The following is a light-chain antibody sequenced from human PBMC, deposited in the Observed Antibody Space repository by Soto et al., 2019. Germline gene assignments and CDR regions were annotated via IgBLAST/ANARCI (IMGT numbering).Light chain of an antibody. Sequence: AIRMTQSPSSFSASTGDRVTITCRASQGISSYLAWYQQKPEKAPKLLIYAASTLQSGVPSRFSGSGSGTDFTLTISCLQSEDFATYCCQQYYSYPLTFGGGTKVEIK. CDR3: QQYYSYPLT. CDR2: AAS. V-gene: IGKV1-8*01. CDR1: QGISSY. J-gene: IGKJ4*01.